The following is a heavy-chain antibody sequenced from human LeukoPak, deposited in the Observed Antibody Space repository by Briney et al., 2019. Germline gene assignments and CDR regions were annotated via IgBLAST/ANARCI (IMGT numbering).Heavy chain of an antibody. CDR1: GGSISSSNW. CDR3: AKNSPLSASDI. D-gene: IGHD2/OR15-2a*01. Sequence: PSETLSLTCSVSGGSISSSNWWCWVRQPPEKGLEWIGEIYHSGSTNYNPSLKSRVTIAIDKSKNQFSLKLTPVTAANTAVYYCAKNSPLSASDIWGQGTMVTVSS. V-gene: IGHV4-4*02. J-gene: IGHJ3*02. CDR2: IYHSGST.